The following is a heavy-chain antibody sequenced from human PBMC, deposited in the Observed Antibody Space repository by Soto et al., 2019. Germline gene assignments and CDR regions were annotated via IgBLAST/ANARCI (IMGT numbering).Heavy chain of an antibody. Sequence: ASVKVSCKASGYTFTSYAMHWVRQAPGQRLEWMGWINAGNGNTKYSQKFQGRVTITRDTSASTAYMELGSLRSEDTAVYYCARDQRSSRVCGGDCYSTAFDYWGQGTLVTVSS. V-gene: IGHV1-3*01. CDR3: ARDQRSSRVCGGDCYSTAFDY. J-gene: IGHJ4*02. D-gene: IGHD2-21*01. CDR2: INAGNGNT. CDR1: GYTFTSYA.